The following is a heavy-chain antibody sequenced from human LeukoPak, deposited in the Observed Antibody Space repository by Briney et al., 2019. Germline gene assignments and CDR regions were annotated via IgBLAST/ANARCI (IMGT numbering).Heavy chain of an antibody. CDR3: ARADYGDYGHFMDV. Sequence: GASVTVSFKASVCTVIIYTISWGRQAPGQGREWMGSIIPIFDTFNHAQIFQGTVTITVDKSTSTVYMELSRLRSEATAVYYCARADYGDYGHFMDVWGQGTTVIVSS. J-gene: IGHJ6*02. D-gene: IGHD4-17*01. V-gene: IGHV1-69*08. CDR1: VCTVIIYT. CDR2: IIPIFDTF.